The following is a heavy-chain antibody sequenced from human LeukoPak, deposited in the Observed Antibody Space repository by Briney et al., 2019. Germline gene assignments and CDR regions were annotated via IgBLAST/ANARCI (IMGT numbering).Heavy chain of an antibody. Sequence: SETLSLTCTVSGGSISSYYWSWIRQPPGKGLEWIGYIYYSGSTNYNPPLKSRVTISVDTSKNQFSLKLSSVTAADTAVYYCARGLGGTASEFDYWGQGTLVTVSS. CDR1: GGSISSYY. CDR2: IYYSGST. V-gene: IGHV4-59*01. D-gene: IGHD2-15*01. J-gene: IGHJ4*02. CDR3: ARGLGGTASEFDY.